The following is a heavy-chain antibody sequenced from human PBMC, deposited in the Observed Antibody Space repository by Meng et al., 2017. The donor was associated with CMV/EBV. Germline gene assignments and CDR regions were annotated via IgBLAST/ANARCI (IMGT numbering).Heavy chain of an antibody. CDR1: GFSLSHSGVG. V-gene: IGHV2-5*02. D-gene: IGHD5-18*01. CDR3: AHLDTAKLHFDY. J-gene: IGHJ4*02. CDR2: IYWDDDK. Sequence: QLTLKESGPSLVKPTQTLTLTCTFSGFSLSHSGVGVGWIRQPPGKALEWLALIYWDDDKRYSPSLKSRLTITKDTSKNQVVLTMTNMDPVDTATYYCAHLDTAKLHFDYWGQGTLVTVSS.